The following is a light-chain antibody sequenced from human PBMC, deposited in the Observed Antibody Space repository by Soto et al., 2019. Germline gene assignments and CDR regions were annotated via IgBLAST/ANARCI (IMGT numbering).Light chain of an antibody. CDR3: QQRSNWPLT. CDR1: QSVSSS. J-gene: IGKJ4*01. Sequence: EIVLTQSPATLSLSPGERATLSCRASQSVSSSLAWYQQKPGQAPRLLIYDASNRATGIPARFSGSGSGTVFTLTISSLEPEDFAVYYCQQRSNWPLTFGGGTKVEIK. V-gene: IGKV3-11*01. CDR2: DAS.